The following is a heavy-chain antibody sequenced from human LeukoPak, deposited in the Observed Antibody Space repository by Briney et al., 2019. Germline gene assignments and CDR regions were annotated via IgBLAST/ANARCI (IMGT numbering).Heavy chain of an antibody. J-gene: IGHJ4*02. CDR2: IRSKGYGGTT. D-gene: IGHD3-9*01. CDR1: GFTFGDYV. Sequence: PGGSLRLSCTTSGFTFGDYVMSWFRQAPGKGLEWVGFIRSKGYGGTTEYAASVKGRFIISRDDSKSIAYLQMNSLKTEDTAVYYCTILNPYYGILTGPLGGQGTLVTVSS. CDR3: TILNPYYGILTGPL. V-gene: IGHV3-49*03.